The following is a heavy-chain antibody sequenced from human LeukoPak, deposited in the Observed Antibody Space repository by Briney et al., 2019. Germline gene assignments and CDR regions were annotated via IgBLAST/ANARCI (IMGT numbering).Heavy chain of an antibody. J-gene: IGHJ4*02. CDR3: ARDPPDNYGDIPYYFDY. CDR2: ISYDGSNK. Sequence: PGRSLRLSCAASGFTFTRYSMHWVRQAPGKGLEWVAVISYDGSNKYYADSVKGRFTISRDNSKNTLYLQMNSLRAEDTAVYYCARDPPDNYGDIPYYFDYWGQGTLVTVSS. D-gene: IGHD4-17*01. V-gene: IGHV3-30-3*01. CDR1: GFTFTRYS.